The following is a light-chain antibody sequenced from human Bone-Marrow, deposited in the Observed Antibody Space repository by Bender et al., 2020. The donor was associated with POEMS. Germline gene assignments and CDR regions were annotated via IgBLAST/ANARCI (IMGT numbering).Light chain of an antibody. V-gene: IGLV2-14*01. CDR3: SSYAGSNNSV. Sequence: QSALTQPASVSGSPGQSITLSCTGTSSDVGYYNYVSWYQQHTGKAPQLMIYGVNARPSGVSNRFSGSKSGNTASLTISGLQAEDEADYYCSSYAGSNNSVFGGGTKLTVL. CDR1: SSDVGYYNY. CDR2: GVN. J-gene: IGLJ2*01.